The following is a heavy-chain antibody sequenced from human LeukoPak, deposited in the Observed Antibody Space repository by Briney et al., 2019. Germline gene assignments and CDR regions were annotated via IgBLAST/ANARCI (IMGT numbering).Heavy chain of an antibody. Sequence: GGSLRLSCAASGFSFSDTRMNWVRQAPGKGLEWVGRIKTISDGATADHATLVKGRFSISRDDSENMLYLEMNSLKTEDTGVYYCSTDLCWREQPFDYWGQGTLVTVSS. CDR3: STDLCWREQPFDY. CDR2: IKTISDGATA. D-gene: IGHD1/OR15-1a*01. V-gene: IGHV3-15*01. CDR1: GFSFSDTR. J-gene: IGHJ4*02.